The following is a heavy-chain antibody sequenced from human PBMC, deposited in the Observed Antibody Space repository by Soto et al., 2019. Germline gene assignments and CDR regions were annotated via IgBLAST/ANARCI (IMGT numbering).Heavy chain of an antibody. CDR2: ISGSGGST. J-gene: IGHJ5*02. CDR1: GFTFSSYA. CDR3: AKDYDGSSWYLFWFDP. Sequence: PGGSLRLSCAASGFTFSSYAMSWVRQAPGKGLEWVSAISGSGGSTYYADSVKGRFTISRDNSKNTLYLQMNSLRAEDTAVYYCAKDYDGSSWYLFWFDPWGQGTLVTVSS. D-gene: IGHD6-13*01. V-gene: IGHV3-23*01.